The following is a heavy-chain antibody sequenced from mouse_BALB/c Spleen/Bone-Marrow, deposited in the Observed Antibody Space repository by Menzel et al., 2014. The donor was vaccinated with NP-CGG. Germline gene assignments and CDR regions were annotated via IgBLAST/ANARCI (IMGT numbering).Heavy chain of an antibody. J-gene: IGHJ4*01. D-gene: IGHD1-1*01. Sequence: EVQLQQSGPGLVKPGASVKMSCTASGYTFTNYVMHWVKQKPGQGLEWIGYINPYNDGTKYNEKFKGKSTLTSDKSSGTAYMELSSLTSEDSAVYYCARRPSFYGSSYGARDYWGQGTSVTVSS. CDR2: INPYNDGT. CDR3: ARRPSFYGSSYGARDY. V-gene: IGHV1-14*01. CDR1: GYTFTNYV.